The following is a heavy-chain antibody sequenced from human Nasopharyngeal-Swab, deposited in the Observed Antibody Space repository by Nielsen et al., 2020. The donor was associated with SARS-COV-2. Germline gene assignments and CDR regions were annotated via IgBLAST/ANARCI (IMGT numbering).Heavy chain of an antibody. CDR2: IRSKGNSYAT. J-gene: IGHJ4*02. Sequence: ESLKISCAASGFLFSDSAIHWVRQASGKGLEWVGRIRSKGNSYATEYAASVEGRFTISRDDSKNTAYLQMNSLMTEDTAVYYCTRCGGSCYTGKDYWGQGTLVTVSS. V-gene: IGHV3-73*01. CDR1: GFLFSDSA. CDR3: TRCGGSCYTGKDY. D-gene: IGHD2-15*01.